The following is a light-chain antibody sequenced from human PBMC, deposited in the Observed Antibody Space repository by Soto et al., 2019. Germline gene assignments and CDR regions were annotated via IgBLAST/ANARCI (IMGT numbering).Light chain of an antibody. CDR2: GNN. J-gene: IGLJ3*02. CDR3: QSFDNSLTGWV. V-gene: IGLV1-40*01. Sequence: QLVLTQPPSVSGAPGQRVIISCTGGSSNIGAGYDVHWYQQLPGTAPKLLIYGNNNRPSGVPDRFSGSRSGTSASLAITGLQAGDEADYYCQSFDNSLTGWVFGGGTKLTVL. CDR1: SSNIGAGYD.